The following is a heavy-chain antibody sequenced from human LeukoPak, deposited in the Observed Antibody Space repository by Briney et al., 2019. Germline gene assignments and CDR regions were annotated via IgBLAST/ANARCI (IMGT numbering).Heavy chain of an antibody. CDR3: ARAGFEY. CDR1: GFTFSSYW. Sequence: GESLRLSCAGSGFTFSSYWMHWVRQAPGKGLMWVSRVNPDGSSTNYAASVKGRFTISRDNAQNTLYLQMNSLRAEDTAVYYCARAGFEYWGQGTLVTVSS. CDR2: VNPDGSST. V-gene: IGHV3-74*01. J-gene: IGHJ4*02.